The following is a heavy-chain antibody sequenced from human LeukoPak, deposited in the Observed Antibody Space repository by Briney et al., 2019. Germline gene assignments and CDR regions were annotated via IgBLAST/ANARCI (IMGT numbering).Heavy chain of an antibody. CDR3: ARRGLATTKDYFYYMDV. Sequence: SETLSLTCTVSGGSISTSNYYWGWIRQPPGKGLEWIGNIFYSGSTYYSPSLRSRVTISLDTSRNQFSLKLNSVTAADTAVYYCARRGLATTKDYFYYMDVWGKGTTVTISS. J-gene: IGHJ6*03. CDR2: IFYSGST. D-gene: IGHD5-24*01. CDR1: GGSISTSNYY. V-gene: IGHV4-39*07.